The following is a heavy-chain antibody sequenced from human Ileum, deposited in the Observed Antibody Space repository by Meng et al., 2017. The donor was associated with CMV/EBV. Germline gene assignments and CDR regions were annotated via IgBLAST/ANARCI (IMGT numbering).Heavy chain of an antibody. V-gene: IGHV1-2*02. D-gene: IGHD3/OR15-3a*01. CDR1: GYTFSTYD. CDR2: VNPRNGGI. CDR3: AKSLNDFWTGYYPLFDQ. J-gene: IGHJ4*02. Sequence: ASVKVSCKASGYTFSTYDINWVRQATGQGLEWMGWVNPRNGGIKYAQRFQDRVTMTRDTSTTTAHMELRNLRSDDTAVYYCAKSLNDFWTGYYPLFDQWGQGTLVTVSS.